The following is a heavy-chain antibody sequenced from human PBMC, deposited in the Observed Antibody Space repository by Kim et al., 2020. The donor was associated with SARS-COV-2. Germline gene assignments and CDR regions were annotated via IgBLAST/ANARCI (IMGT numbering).Heavy chain of an antibody. CDR2: ISSSSSYT. Sequence: GGSLRLSCAASGFNFSDYYMSWIRQAPGKGLEWVSYISSSSSYTKYADSVKGRFTISRDNAKNSLYLQMNSLRAEDTAVYYCARERLITIFGVVINDAFDIWGQGTMVTVSS. CDR3: ARERLITIFGVVINDAFDI. J-gene: IGHJ3*02. V-gene: IGHV3-11*05. CDR1: GFNFSDYY. D-gene: IGHD3-3*01.